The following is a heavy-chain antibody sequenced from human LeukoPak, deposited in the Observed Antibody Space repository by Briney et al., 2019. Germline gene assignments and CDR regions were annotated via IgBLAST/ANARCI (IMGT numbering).Heavy chain of an antibody. CDR3: ASGAARDWFDP. V-gene: IGHV4-59*01. D-gene: IGHD6-6*01. CDR2: IYYSGST. Sequence: SETLTLTCTVSGGSISSYDWSWIRQPPGKGLEGIGYIYYSGSTNYNPSLKSRVTISVDTSKNQFSLKLSSVTAADTAVYYCASGAARDWFDPWGQGTLVTVSS. CDR1: GGSISSYD. J-gene: IGHJ5*02.